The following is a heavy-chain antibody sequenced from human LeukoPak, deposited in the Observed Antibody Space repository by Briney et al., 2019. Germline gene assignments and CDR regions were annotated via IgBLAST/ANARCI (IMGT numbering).Heavy chain of an antibody. CDR2: IFYSGST. CDR1: GGSISSYY. CDR3: AREDGYNSPYYFDY. D-gene: IGHD5-24*01. V-gene: IGHV4-59*01. J-gene: IGHJ4*02. Sequence: SETLSLTCTVSGGSISSYYWSWIRQPPGKGPEWIGFIFYSGSTNYNPSVKSRVTISVDTSKNQFSLKLRSVTAADTAVYYCAREDGYNSPYYFDYWGQGTLVTVSS.